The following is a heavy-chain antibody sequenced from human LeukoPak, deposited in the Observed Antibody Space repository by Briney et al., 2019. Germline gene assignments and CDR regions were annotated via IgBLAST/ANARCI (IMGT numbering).Heavy chain of an antibody. Sequence: GGSLRLSCAASGFTFSSYGMNWVRQAPGKGLEWVSSISSRSSYIYYADSVKGRFTTSRDNSKNTLYLQMNSLRAEDTAVYYCARESGSYSPFDYWGQGTLVTVSS. CDR3: ARESGSYSPFDY. D-gene: IGHD3-10*01. CDR1: GFTFSSYG. CDR2: ISSRSSYI. J-gene: IGHJ4*02. V-gene: IGHV3-21*01.